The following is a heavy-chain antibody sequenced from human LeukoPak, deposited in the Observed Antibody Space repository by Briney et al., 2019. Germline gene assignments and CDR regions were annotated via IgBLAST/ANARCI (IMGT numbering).Heavy chain of an antibody. V-gene: IGHV4-30-4*01. Sequence: PPQTLSLTCTVSGGSISSGDYYWSWIRQPPGKGLEWIGYIYYSGSTYYNPSLKSRVTISVDTSKNQFSLKLSSVTAADTAVYYCSRDRRFGEFRQWGQGTLVTVSS. CDR1: GGSISSGDYY. CDR2: IYYSGST. J-gene: IGHJ4*02. D-gene: IGHD3-10*01. CDR3: SRDRRFGEFRQ.